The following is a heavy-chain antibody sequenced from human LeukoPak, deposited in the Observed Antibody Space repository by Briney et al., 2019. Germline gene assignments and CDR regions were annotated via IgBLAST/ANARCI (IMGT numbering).Heavy chain of an antibody. Sequence: GGSLRLSCAASGFTFSSYAMSWVRQAPGKGLEWVSAINGICDSTYYADSVKGRFTISRDNSKNTLYLQMNSLRAADTDVYYCAIGHTRHDYWGQGTLVTVSS. CDR1: GFTFSSYA. CDR3: AIGHTRHDY. V-gene: IGHV3-23*01. CDR2: INGICDST. J-gene: IGHJ4*02.